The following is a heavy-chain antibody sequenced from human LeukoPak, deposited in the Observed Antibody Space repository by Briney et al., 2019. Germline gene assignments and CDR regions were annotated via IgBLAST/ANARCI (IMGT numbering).Heavy chain of an antibody. CDR2: INPNSGGT. Sequence: ASVKVSCKASGYTFTGYYMHWVRQAPGQGLEWMGWINPNSGGTNYAQKFQGRVTMTRDTSISTAYMELSRLRSDDTAVYYCARVRGIAAAGTPRRYFDYWGQGTLVTVSS. D-gene: IGHD6-13*01. J-gene: IGHJ4*02. CDR3: ARVRGIAAAGTPRRYFDY. V-gene: IGHV1-2*02. CDR1: GYTFTGYY.